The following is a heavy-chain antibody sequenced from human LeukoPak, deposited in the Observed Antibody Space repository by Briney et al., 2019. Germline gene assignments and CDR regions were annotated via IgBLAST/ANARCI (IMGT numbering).Heavy chain of an antibody. D-gene: IGHD3-3*01. V-gene: IGHV3-30*02. CDR1: GFTFSNHG. Sequence: GRSLRLSCVASGFTFSNHGIHWVRQAPGKGLEWVAFIRYDGSNKYYADSVKGRFTISRDNSKNTLYLQMNSLRAEDTAVYYCAKNNYDFHYALDYWGQGTLVTVSS. CDR2: IRYDGSNK. CDR3: AKNNYDFHYALDY. J-gene: IGHJ4*02.